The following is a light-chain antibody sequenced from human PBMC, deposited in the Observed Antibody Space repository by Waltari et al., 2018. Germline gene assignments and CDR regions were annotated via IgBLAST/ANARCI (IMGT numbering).Light chain of an antibody. Sequence: DFQLTQSPSFLSASVGDRVTITCRASQGISRHLAWYQQKPGEAPKLLIYDVSTLQSGVPSRFSGSGFGTEFTLTISSLQPEDSATYYCQQFHSYPVTLGGGTKVEIK. V-gene: IGKV1-9*01. CDR1: QGISRH. J-gene: IGKJ4*01. CDR3: QQFHSYPVT. CDR2: DVS.